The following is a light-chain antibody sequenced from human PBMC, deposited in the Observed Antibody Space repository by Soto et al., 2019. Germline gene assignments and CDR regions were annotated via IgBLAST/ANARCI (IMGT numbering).Light chain of an antibody. CDR3: QQYYSYPPWT. J-gene: IGKJ1*01. V-gene: IGKV1-16*01. CDR2: AAS. CDR1: QGISNY. Sequence: DIQMTQSPSSLSASVGDRASQGISNYLACYQRKPGKAPKLLIYAASSLQSGVPSRFSGSGSGTDFTLTISCLQSEDFATYYCQQYYSYPPWTFGQGTKVDIK.